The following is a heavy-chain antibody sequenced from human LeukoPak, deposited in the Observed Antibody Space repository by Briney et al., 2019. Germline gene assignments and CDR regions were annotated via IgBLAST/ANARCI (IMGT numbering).Heavy chain of an antibody. CDR3: ARGDSSSWAGNWFDP. Sequence: GGSLRLSCAASGFTFSSYSMNWVRQAPGEGLEWVSSISSSSSYIYYADSVKGRFTISRDNAKNSLYLQMNSLRAEDTAVYYCARGDSSSWAGNWFDPWGRGTLVTVSS. D-gene: IGHD6-13*01. CDR1: GFTFSSYS. V-gene: IGHV3-21*01. J-gene: IGHJ5*02. CDR2: ISSSSSYI.